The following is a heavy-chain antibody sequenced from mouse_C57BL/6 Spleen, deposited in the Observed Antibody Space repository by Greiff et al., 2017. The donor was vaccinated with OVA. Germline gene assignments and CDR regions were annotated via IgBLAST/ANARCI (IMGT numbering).Heavy chain of an antibody. V-gene: IGHV1-82*01. CDR2: IYPGDGDT. CDR3: ASHYEEGYFDV. D-gene: IGHD2-4*01. Sequence: QVQLQQSGPELVKPGASVKISCKASGYAFSSSWMNWVKQRPGKGLEWIGRIYPGDGDTNYNGKFKGKATLTADKSSSTAYMQLSSLTSEDSAVYFCASHYEEGYFDVWGTGTTVTVSS. CDR1: GYAFSSSW. J-gene: IGHJ1*03.